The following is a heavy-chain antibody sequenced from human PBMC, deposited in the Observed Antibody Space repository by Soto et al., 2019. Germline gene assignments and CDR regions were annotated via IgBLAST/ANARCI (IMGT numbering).Heavy chain of an antibody. J-gene: IGHJ6*04. D-gene: IGHD2-15*01. CDR3: ARGDVVGAASAQYGMDV. V-gene: IGHV1-69*13. Sequence: SVKVSCKASGGTFSSYAISWVRQAPGQGLEWMGGIIPIFGTANYAQKFQGRVTITADESTSTAYMELSSLRSEDTAVYYCARGDVVGAASAQYGMDVWGKGTTVTVSS. CDR1: GGTFSSYA. CDR2: IIPIFGTA.